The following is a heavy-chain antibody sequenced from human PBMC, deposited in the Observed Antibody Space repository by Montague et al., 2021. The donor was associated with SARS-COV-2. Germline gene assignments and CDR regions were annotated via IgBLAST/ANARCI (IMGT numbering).Heavy chain of an antibody. CDR3: ARGVGITIFGDLSLEGDYYYSMDV. Sequence: SLRLSCAASGFTFRSHWMHWVRQVPEKGLVWVSRIDNDGGSTNYVDSVKGRFTISRDNAKNTLDLQMHSLRVEDTAVYFCARGVGITIFGDLSLEGDYYYSMDVWGQGTAVTVSS. D-gene: IGHD3-3*01. CDR2: IDNDGGST. CDR1: GFTFRSHW. J-gene: IGHJ6*02. V-gene: IGHV3-74*01.